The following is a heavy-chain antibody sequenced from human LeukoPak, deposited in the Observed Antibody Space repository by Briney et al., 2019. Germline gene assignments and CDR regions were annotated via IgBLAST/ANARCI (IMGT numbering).Heavy chain of an antibody. D-gene: IGHD2-2*01. CDR1: GYTFTSYY. CDR2: INPRGGST. V-gene: IGHV1-46*01. Sequence: ASVKVSCKASGYTFTSYYMHWVRQAPGQGLEWMGIINPRGGSTSYAQKFQGRVTMTRDTYTSTVYMELSSLRSEDTAVYYCARDKGRELRDIVVVPAARYYFDYWGQGTLVTVSS. CDR3: ARDKGRELRDIVVVPAARYYFDY. J-gene: IGHJ4*02.